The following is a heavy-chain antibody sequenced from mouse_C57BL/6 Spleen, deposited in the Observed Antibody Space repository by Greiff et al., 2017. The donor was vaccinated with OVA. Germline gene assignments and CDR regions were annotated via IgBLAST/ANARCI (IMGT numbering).Heavy chain of an antibody. CDR1: GYAFSSSW. CDR3: ARIPYYYGSSYFDY. V-gene: IGHV1-82*01. J-gene: IGHJ2*01. D-gene: IGHD1-1*01. Sequence: QVQLKESGPELVKPGASVKISCKASGYAFSSSWMNWVKQRPGKGLEWIGRIYPGDGDTNYNGKFKGKATLTADKSSSTAYMQLSSLTSEDSAVYFCARIPYYYGSSYFDYWGQGTTLTVSS. CDR2: IYPGDGDT.